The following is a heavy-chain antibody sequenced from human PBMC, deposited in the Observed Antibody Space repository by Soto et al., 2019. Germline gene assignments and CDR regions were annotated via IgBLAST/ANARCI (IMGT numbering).Heavy chain of an antibody. V-gene: IGHV4-39*01. Sequence: QLQLQESGPGLVKPSETLSLTCTVSGGSISGSSYYWGWIRQPPGKGLEWIGAIYYTGRTYYKPSLKSRVTIPVDTSRNQFSLKLNSVSAADTAVYYCAGGGEGSIAVAGWGQGTLVTVSS. CDR1: GGSISGSSYY. CDR3: AGGGEGSIAVAG. D-gene: IGHD6-19*01. CDR2: IYYTGRT. J-gene: IGHJ4*02.